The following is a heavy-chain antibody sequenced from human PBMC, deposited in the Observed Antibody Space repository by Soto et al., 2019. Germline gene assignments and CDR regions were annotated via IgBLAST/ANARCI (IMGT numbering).Heavy chain of an antibody. CDR1: GFTFSTFS. CDR2: ISSSGGTK. J-gene: IGHJ4*02. V-gene: IGHV3-48*01. CDR3: ARAFLWIDS. Sequence: HPGGSLRLSCAASGFTFSTFSMHWVRQSPGKGLEWISYISSSGGTKYYGDSAEGRFTISRDNAKSLLYLQMNSLRVEDTAIYYCARAFLWIDSWGQGTPVTISS. D-gene: IGHD2-21*01.